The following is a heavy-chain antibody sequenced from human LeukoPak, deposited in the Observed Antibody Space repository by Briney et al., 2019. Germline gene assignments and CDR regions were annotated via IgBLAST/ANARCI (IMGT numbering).Heavy chain of an antibody. J-gene: IGHJ4*03. Sequence: GGSLRLSCAASGFTFSSYTMSWVRQAPGKGLEWISVISATGFTTYHTDSVKGRFTISRDNSKSMLYLQMDGLRPEDTAIYFCTKDVQVGPTRGFFDFWGQGTLVTVSS. CDR1: GFTFSSYT. CDR3: TKDVQVGPTRGFFDF. V-gene: IGHV3-23*01. CDR2: ISATGFTT. D-gene: IGHD1-26*01.